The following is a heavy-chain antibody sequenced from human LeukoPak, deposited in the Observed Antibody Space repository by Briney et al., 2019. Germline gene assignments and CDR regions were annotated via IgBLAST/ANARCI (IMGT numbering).Heavy chain of an antibody. D-gene: IGHD3-3*01. CDR1: GFTFSSYS. CDR2: ISSSSSTI. Sequence: GGSLRLSCAASGFTFSSYSMNWVRQAPGKGLEWVSYISSSSSTIDYADSVKGRFTISRDNAKNSLYLQMNSLRAEDTAVYYCARDPPFWSGPRSANYWGQGTLVTVSS. CDR3: ARDPPFWSGPRSANY. V-gene: IGHV3-48*01. J-gene: IGHJ4*02.